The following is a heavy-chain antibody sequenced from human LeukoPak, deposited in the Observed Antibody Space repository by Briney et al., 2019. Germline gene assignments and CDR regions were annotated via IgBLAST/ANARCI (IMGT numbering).Heavy chain of an antibody. J-gene: IGHJ6*02. D-gene: IGHD2-15*01. CDR2: ISWNGVSM. CDR1: GFTFDDYA. V-gene: IGHV3-9*01. Sequence: GGSLRLSCAASGFTFDDYAMHWVRKAPGKGLEWVAGISWNGVSMGYSDSVKGRFTISRDNSKNTLYLQMNSLRAEDTAVYYCARAPSTVYCSGGSCYSSNYYYGMDVWGQGTTVTVSS. CDR3: ARAPSTVYCSGGSCYSSNYYYGMDV.